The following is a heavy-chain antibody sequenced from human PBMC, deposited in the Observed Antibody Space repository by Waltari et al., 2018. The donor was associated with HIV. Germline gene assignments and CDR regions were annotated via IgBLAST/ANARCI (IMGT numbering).Heavy chain of an antibody. D-gene: IGHD3-3*01. Sequence: EVQLVESGGGLVQPGGSLRLSCAASGFTFSSYSMTWVRQAPGKGLEWVSYISSSSSTIYYADSVKGRFTISRDNAKNSLYLQMNSLRAEDTAVYYCARRSYDFWSGISYWGQGTTVTVSS. J-gene: IGHJ6*02. V-gene: IGHV3-48*04. CDR2: ISSSSSTI. CDR1: GFTFSSYS. CDR3: ARRSYDFWSGISY.